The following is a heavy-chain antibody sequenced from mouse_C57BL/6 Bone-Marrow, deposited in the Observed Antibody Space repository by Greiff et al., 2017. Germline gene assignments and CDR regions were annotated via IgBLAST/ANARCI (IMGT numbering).Heavy chain of an antibody. CDR2: IDPENGDT. CDR1: GFNIKDDY. Sequence: EVKLEESGAELVRPGASVKLSCTASGFNIKDDYMHWVKQRPEQGLEWIGWIDPENGDTEYASKFQGKATITADPSSNTAYLQLSSLTSEDTAVYYCTTFWSTYDYDGYYAMDYWGQGTSVTVSS. CDR3: TTFWSTYDYDGYYAMDY. D-gene: IGHD2-4*01. V-gene: IGHV14-4*01. J-gene: IGHJ4*01.